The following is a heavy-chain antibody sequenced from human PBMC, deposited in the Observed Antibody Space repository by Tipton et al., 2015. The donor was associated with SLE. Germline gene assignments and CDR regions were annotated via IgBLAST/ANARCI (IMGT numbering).Heavy chain of an antibody. CDR2: ISYDGSNK. CDR3: ARGGPDSSNYYGMDV. J-gene: IGHJ6*02. D-gene: IGHD6-13*01. V-gene: IGHV3-30*04. Sequence: SLRLSCAASGFTFSSYAMHWVRQAPGKGLEWVAVISYDGSNKYYADSVKGRFTISRDNSKNTLYLQMNSLRADDTAVYYCARGGPDSSNYYGMDVWGQGTTVTVSS. CDR1: GFTFSSYA.